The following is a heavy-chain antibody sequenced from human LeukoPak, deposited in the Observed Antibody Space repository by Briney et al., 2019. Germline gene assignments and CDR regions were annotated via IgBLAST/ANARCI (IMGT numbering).Heavy chain of an antibody. D-gene: IGHD3-22*01. V-gene: IGHV1-2*02. CDR3: ARGYYYDSSGRADY. CDR2: INPNSGGT. J-gene: IGHJ4*02. CDR1: GYTFTGYY. Sequence: ASVKVSCKASGYTFTGYYMHWVRQAPGQGLEWMGWINPNSGGTNYAQKFQGRVTMTRDTSISTAYMELSRLRSDDTAVYYCARGYYYDSSGRADYWGQGTLVTVSS.